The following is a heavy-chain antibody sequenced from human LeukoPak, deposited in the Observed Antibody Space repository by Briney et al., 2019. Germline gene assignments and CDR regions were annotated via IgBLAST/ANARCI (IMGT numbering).Heavy chain of an antibody. CDR1: GFTFSSYW. CDR2: INSDGSSR. Sequence: PGGSLRLSCVASGFTFSSYWMHWVRRAPGKGLVWVSRINSDGSSRSYADSVKGRFTISRDNAKNSLYLQMNSLRAEDTAVYYCARDLGGSYGGGGAFDIWGQGTMVTVSS. J-gene: IGHJ3*02. CDR3: ARDLGGSYGGGGAFDI. D-gene: IGHD1-26*01. V-gene: IGHV3-74*01.